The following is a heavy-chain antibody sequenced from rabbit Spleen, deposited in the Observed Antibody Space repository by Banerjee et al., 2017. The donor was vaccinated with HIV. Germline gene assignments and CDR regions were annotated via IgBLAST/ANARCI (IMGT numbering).Heavy chain of an antibody. D-gene: IGHD8-1*01. CDR2: INTATGKA. J-gene: IGHJ6*01. V-gene: IGHV1S45*01. CDR1: GFSFSDRDV. Sequence: QEQLEESGGGLVKPGGSLTLTCKASGFSFSDRDVMCWVRQAPGKGLEWIGCINTATGKAVYASWPKGRFTISKTSSTTVTLQMTSLTAADTATYFCARDSGTSFSTYGMDLWGQGTLVTVS. CDR3: ARDSGTSFSTYGMDL.